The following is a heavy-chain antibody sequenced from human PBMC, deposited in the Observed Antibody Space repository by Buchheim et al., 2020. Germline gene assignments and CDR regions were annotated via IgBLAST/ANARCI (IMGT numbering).Heavy chain of an antibody. CDR1: GGSISSDY. V-gene: IGHV4-59*01. D-gene: IGHD6-13*01. Sequence: QVQLQESGPGQVKPSETLSLTCTVSGGSISSDYWSWIRQSPGKGLEWIGCIFYSGNTHYHPSLKSRVTISSDKSKNQFSLKLNSVTAADTAVYYCARGSGNSWHLLHWGQGTL. CDR3: ARGSGNSWHLLH. CDR2: IFYSGNT. J-gene: IGHJ1*01.